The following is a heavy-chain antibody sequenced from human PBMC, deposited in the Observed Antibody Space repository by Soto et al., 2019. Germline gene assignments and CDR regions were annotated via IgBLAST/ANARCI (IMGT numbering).Heavy chain of an antibody. Sequence: QVQLVESGGGVVQPGRSLRLSCAASGFTFSSYGMHWVRQAPGTGLEWVAVIWYDGSNKYYADSVKGRFTISRDNSKNTLYLQMNSLSAEDTAVYYCARELRLLAPAAMWEYYYYYYGMDVWGQGTTVTVSS. J-gene: IGHJ6*02. V-gene: IGHV3-33*01. CDR1: GFTFSSYG. CDR3: ARELRLLAPAAMWEYYYYYYGMDV. CDR2: IWYDGSNK. D-gene: IGHD2-2*01.